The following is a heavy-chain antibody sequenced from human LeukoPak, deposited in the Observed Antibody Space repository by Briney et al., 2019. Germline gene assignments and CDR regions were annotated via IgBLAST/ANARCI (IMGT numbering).Heavy chain of an antibody. V-gene: IGHV3-33*01. CDR3: ARDRAAAMEYYYMDV. J-gene: IGHJ6*03. CDR1: GFTFRSYG. Sequence: GGSLRLSCAASGFTFRSYGMHWVHQAPGEGLEWVAVIWYDGSNKNYADSVKGRFTISRDNSKNTLYLQMNSLRAEDTAVYYCARDRAAAMEYYYMDVWGKGTTVTVSS. D-gene: IGHD2-2*01. CDR2: IWYDGSNK.